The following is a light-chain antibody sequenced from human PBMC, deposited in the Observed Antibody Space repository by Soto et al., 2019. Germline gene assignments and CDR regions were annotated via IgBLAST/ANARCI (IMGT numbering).Light chain of an antibody. V-gene: IGKV1-39*01. CDR2: AAS. CDR3: QQSYSTPWT. Sequence: DLQMTQSPSSLSASVGDRVTITCRSSQSISSYFNWYQQKPGKAPKLLIYAASSLQRGGPSMFSGSGSGTDFHLTISSLQPEDFATYYCQQSYSTPWTFCQGTRLEIK. CDR1: QSISSY. J-gene: IGKJ5*01.